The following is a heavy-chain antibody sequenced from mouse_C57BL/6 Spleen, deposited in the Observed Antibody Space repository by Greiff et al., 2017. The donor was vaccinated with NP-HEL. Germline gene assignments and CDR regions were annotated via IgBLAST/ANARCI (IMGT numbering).Heavy chain of an antibody. CDR1: GYSFTSYY. Sequence: QVQLQQSGPELVKPGASVKISCKASGYSFTSYYIHWVKQRPGQGLEWIGWIYPGSGNTKYNEKFKGKATLTADTSSSTAYMQLSSLTSEDSTVYYCARWDDGYSAWFAYWGQGTLVTVSA. CDR2: IYPGSGNT. D-gene: IGHD2-3*01. V-gene: IGHV1-66*01. CDR3: ARWDDGYSAWFAY. J-gene: IGHJ3*01.